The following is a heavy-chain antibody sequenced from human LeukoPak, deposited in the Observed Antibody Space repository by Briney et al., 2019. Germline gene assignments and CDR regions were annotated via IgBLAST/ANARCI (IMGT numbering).Heavy chain of an antibody. CDR2: ISGSGGST. CDR1: GFTFSSYA. J-gene: IGHJ4*02. Sequence: GGSLRLSCAASGFTFSSYAVSWVRQAPGKGLEWVSSISGSGGSTYSADSVKGRFTISRDNSKNTLYLQMNSLRAEDTALHYCAEDRSCTNDICHGDFDYWGQGTLVTVSS. V-gene: IGHV3-23*01. CDR3: AEDRSCTNDICHGDFDY. D-gene: IGHD2-8*01.